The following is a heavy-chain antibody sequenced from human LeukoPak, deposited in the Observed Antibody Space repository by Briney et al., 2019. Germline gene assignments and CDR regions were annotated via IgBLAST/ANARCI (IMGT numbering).Heavy chain of an antibody. D-gene: IGHD5-12*01. J-gene: IGHJ4*02. Sequence: GESLKISCRASRYWFTSYWIGWVRQMPGKGLEWMGIMYPGDSATRYSPAFQGHVTISAGSSISTAYLQWSSLKVSDTAIYYCARRAGISGYSFYLDSWGQGTLVTVSS. V-gene: IGHV5-51*01. CDR1: RYWFTSYW. CDR3: ARRAGISGYSFYLDS. CDR2: MYPGDSAT.